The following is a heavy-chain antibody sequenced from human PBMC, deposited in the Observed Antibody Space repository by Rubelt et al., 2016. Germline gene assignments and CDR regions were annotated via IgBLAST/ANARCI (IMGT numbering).Heavy chain of an antibody. J-gene: IGHJ4*02. Sequence: QVQLVQSGAEVKKPGASVKVSCKASGYTFTSYAMHWVRQAPGQRLEWMGWINAGNGNTKYSQSFQGRVTITGDTSASTGYMELRTLSSEDTAVYYCVRDGRVFEYYFDFWGQGTLVTVSS. D-gene: IGHD3-10*01. CDR3: VRDGRVFEYYFDF. V-gene: IGHV1-3*01. CDR2: INAGNGNT. CDR1: GYTFTSYA.